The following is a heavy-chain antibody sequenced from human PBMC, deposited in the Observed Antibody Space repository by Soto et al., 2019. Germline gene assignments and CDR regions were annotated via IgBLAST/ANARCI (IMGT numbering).Heavy chain of an antibody. D-gene: IGHD7-27*01. CDR1: GFTITSYA. CDR2: ISSSGVTI. Sequence: EMQVVESGGGLVQPGGSLRLSCTASGFTITSYAINWVRQAPGKGLEWLSFISSSGVTIYYADSVKGRFTISRDTVKNSVDLQMNSLRVEDTAVYYCARDAGLPGRGNWFDSWGQGTLVTVSS. J-gene: IGHJ5*01. CDR3: ARDAGLPGRGNWFDS. V-gene: IGHV3-48*03.